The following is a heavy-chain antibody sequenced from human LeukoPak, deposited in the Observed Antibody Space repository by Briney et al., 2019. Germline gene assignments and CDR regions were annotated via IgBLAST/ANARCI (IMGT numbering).Heavy chain of an antibody. V-gene: IGHV4-39*07. Sequence: PSETLSLTCTVSGGSISSSSYYWGWIRQPPGKGLEWIGSIYYSGSTNYNPSLKSRVTMSVDTSKNQFSLKLSSVTAADTAVYYCARGATADFDYWGQGTLVTVSS. CDR3: ARGATADFDY. D-gene: IGHD6-13*01. CDR1: GGSISSSSYY. CDR2: IYYSGST. J-gene: IGHJ4*02.